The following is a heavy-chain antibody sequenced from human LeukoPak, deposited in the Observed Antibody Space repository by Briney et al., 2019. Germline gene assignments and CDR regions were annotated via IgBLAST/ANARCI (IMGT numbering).Heavy chain of an antibody. CDR1: GGSFSDYF. CDR3: ARGRDGAGPTGNWFDP. J-gene: IGHJ5*02. Sequence: SSETLSLTCAVYGGSFSDYFWSWIRQPPGKGLEWIGEINHSGSTNYNPSLKSRVTISVDTSKNQFSLKLSSVTAADTAVYYCARGRDGAGPTGNWFDPWGQGTLVTVSS. CDR2: INHSGST. V-gene: IGHV4-34*01. D-gene: IGHD1-26*01.